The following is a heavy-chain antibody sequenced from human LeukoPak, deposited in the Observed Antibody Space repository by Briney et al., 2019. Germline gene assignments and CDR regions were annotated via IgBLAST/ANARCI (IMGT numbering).Heavy chain of an antibody. CDR3: ARTIAQYSNSWLYFYYALDV. Sequence: GESLTLSCAASGFTFSSYAMSWVRQAPGKGLEWVSAISGSGGSTYYADSVKGRFTISRDNSKTTLYLQMNSLRAEDTVVYYCARTIAQYSNSWLYFYYALDVWGQGTTVTVSS. V-gene: IGHV3-23*01. J-gene: IGHJ6*02. CDR2: ISGSGGST. D-gene: IGHD6-13*01. CDR1: GFTFSSYA.